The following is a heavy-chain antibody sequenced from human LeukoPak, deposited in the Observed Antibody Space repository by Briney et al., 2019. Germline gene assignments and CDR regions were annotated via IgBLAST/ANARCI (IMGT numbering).Heavy chain of an antibody. V-gene: IGHV4-34*01. Sequence: PSETLSLTCAAYGGSFSGYYWSWIRQPPGKGLEWIGEINHSGSTNYNPSLKSRVTISVDTSKNQFSLKLSSVTAADTAVYYCARGAAYYDFWSGSATKYNWFDPWGQGTLVTVSS. CDR1: GGSFSGYY. J-gene: IGHJ5*02. D-gene: IGHD3-3*01. CDR2: INHSGST. CDR3: ARGAAYYDFWSGSATKYNWFDP.